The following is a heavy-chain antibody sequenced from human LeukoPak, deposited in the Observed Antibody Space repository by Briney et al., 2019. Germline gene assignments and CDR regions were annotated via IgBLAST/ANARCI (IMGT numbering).Heavy chain of an antibody. Sequence: GGSLRLSCEASGFTFSTYWMSWVRQAPGKGLEWVANIKQDGSQTYHADSVKGRFTISRDNSKNTVSLQMNSLKPEDTALYYCVKDIRRGYNFGYDQFAYWGQGTLVTVSS. J-gene: IGHJ4*02. CDR3: VKDIRRGYNFGYDQFAY. V-gene: IGHV3-7*01. CDR1: GFTFSTYW. CDR2: IKQDGSQT. D-gene: IGHD5-18*01.